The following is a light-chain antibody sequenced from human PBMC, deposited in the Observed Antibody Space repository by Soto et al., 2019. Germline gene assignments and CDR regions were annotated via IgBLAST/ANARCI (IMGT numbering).Light chain of an antibody. J-gene: IGKJ1*01. V-gene: IGKV1-5*01. Sequence: DIQMTQSPSTLSASLGDTVTITCRASQTISRWLAWYQQKPGKAPRLLIYTASTLEGGVPSRFSASGSGTEFTLTISSLHPDDFATYYCQEYNNYWTFGQGTKVDIK. CDR2: TAS. CDR3: QEYNNYWT. CDR1: QTISRW.